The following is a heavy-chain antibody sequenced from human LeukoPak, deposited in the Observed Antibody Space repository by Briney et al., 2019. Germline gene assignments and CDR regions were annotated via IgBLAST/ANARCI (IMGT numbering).Heavy chain of an antibody. CDR1: GVSISSYY. V-gene: IGHV4-59*12. CDR2: IYYSGST. Sequence: SETLSLTCTVSGVSISSYYWSWIRQPPGKGLEWIGYIYYSGSTNYNPSLKSRVTISVDTSKNQFSLKLSSVTAADTAVYYCARERNYDILTGYYIFDYWGQGTLVTVSS. J-gene: IGHJ4*02. CDR3: ARERNYDILTGYYIFDY. D-gene: IGHD3-9*01.